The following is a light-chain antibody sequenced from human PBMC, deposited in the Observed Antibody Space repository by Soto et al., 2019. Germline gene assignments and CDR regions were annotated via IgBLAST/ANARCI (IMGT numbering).Light chain of an antibody. J-gene: IGKJ1*01. Sequence: DIQMTQSPSTLSASVGDRVTITCRASQSINIWLAWYQQKPGKAPKLLIFDPSSLESGVHSRFSGSGSGTEFTLTISSLQPDDFATYYCQQYNSYSWTFGQGTKVEIK. CDR2: DPS. V-gene: IGKV1-5*01. CDR1: QSINIW. CDR3: QQYNSYSWT.